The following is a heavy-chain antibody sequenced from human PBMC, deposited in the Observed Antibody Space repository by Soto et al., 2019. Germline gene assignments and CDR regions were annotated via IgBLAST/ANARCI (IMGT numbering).Heavy chain of an antibody. D-gene: IGHD6-19*01. CDR1: GYTFTSYA. V-gene: IGHV1-8*02. CDR2: ISAYNGNT. J-gene: IGHJ4*02. CDR3: ARERSSGWYVDY. Sequence: ASVKVSCKASGYTFTSYAMNWVRQAPGQGLEWMGWISAYNGNTGYAQKFQGRVTMTRNTSISTAYMELSSLRSEDTAVYYCARERSSGWYVDYWGQGTLVTVSS.